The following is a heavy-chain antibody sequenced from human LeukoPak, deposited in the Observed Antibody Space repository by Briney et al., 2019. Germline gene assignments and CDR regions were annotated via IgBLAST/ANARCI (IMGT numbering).Heavy chain of an antibody. CDR1: GGSISSYY. CDR3: AREGSDYYGSGSYYRSYYYYMDV. CDR2: IYYSGST. V-gene: IGHV4-59*12. J-gene: IGHJ6*03. Sequence: SETLSLTCTVSGGSISSYYWSWIRQPPGKGLDWIGYIYYSGSTNYNPSLKIRVTISVDTSKNQCSLKLSSVTAADTAVYYCAREGSDYYGSGSYYRSYYYYMDVWGKGTTVTISS. D-gene: IGHD3-10*01.